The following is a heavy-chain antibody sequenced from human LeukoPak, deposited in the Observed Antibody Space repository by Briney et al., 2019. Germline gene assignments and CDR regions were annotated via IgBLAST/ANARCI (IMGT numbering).Heavy chain of an antibody. J-gene: IGHJ2*01. CDR3: ARGLGVVTAQSEQPKPRYFDL. CDR2: ISGYNGNT. CDR1: GYTFISYG. Sequence: ATVKVSCKASGYTFISYGISWVRQAPGQGLEWMGWISGYNGNTNYAQNLQGRVTMTTDTSTSTAYMELRSLRSDDTAVYYCARGLGVVTAQSEQPKPRYFDLWGRGTQVTVSS. D-gene: IGHD2-21*02. V-gene: IGHV1-18*01.